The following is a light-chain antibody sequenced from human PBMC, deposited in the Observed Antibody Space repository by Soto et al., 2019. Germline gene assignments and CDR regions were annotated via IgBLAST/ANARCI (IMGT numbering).Light chain of an antibody. V-gene: IGKV1-39*01. Sequence: IPMTQSPSTLSASVGDSVTITCRASQTISNHLNWYQQKPGKAPKLLIYAASTLQSGVPSRFSGSGSETDFTLTISSLQPEDFATYFCPQSYNSHTFGQGTKLEIK. CDR2: AAS. J-gene: IGKJ2*01. CDR1: QTISNH. CDR3: PQSYNSHT.